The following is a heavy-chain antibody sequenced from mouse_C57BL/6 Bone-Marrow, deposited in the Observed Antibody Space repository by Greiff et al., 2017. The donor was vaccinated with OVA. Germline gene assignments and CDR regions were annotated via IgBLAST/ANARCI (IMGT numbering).Heavy chain of an antibody. Sequence: VQLQQSGAELVRPGASVTLSCKASGYTFTDYEMHWVKQTPVHGLEWIGAIDPETGGTAYNQKFKGKAILTADQSSSTAYMELRSLTSEDSAVYYCTSPPDYSYAMEYGGQGTSVTVSS. D-gene: IGHD1-1*01. CDR2: IDPETGGT. J-gene: IGHJ4*01. CDR3: TSPPDYSYAMEY. CDR1: GYTFTDYE. V-gene: IGHV1-15*01.